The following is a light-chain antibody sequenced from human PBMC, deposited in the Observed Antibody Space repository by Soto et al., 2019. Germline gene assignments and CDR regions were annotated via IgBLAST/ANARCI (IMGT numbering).Light chain of an antibody. CDR3: SSYTSSYTFVV. Sequence: QSVLTQPRSVSGSPGQSVTISCTATSSDIGDYDYVSWYQQHPGKAPRLMLYDVTKRPSGVPRRFSGSKSGYTASLTISGLQAEDEADYHCSSYTSSYTFVVFGGGTKLTVL. J-gene: IGLJ2*01. CDR1: SSDIGDYDY. V-gene: IGLV2-11*01. CDR2: DVT.